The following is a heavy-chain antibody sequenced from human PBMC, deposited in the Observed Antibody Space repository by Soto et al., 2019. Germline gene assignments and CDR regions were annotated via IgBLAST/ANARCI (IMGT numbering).Heavy chain of an antibody. CDR3: ARSLVVVAATPYFQH. D-gene: IGHD2-15*01. CDR1: GGTFSSYT. J-gene: IGHJ1*01. Sequence: QVQLVQSGAEVKKPGSSVKVSCKASGGTFSSYTISWVRQAPGQGLEWMGRIIPILGIANYAQKFQGRVTINADKSTSTAYMELSSLRSEDTAVYYCARSLVVVAATPYFQHWGQGTLVTVSS. V-gene: IGHV1-69*02. CDR2: IIPILGIA.